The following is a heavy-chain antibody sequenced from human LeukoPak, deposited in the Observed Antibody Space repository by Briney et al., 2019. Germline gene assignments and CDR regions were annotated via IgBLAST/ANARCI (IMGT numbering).Heavy chain of an antibody. CDR2: MYYSGST. Sequence: SETLSLTCTVSVGSISSYYCSWIRQPPGKGLEWIGYMYYSGSTNYNPSLKSRVTISVDMSKNQFSLKLSSVTAADTAVCYCVRSSTYHLFDDWGQGTLVTVSS. V-gene: IGHV4-59*08. J-gene: IGHJ4*02. D-gene: IGHD2-15*01. CDR3: VRSSTYHLFDD. CDR1: VGSISSYY.